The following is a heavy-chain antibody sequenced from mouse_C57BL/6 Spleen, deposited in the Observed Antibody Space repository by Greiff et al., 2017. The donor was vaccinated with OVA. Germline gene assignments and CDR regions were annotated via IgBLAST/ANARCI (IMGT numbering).Heavy chain of an antibody. V-gene: IGHV3-6*01. CDR1: GYSITSGYY. CDR3: AREVSYYSNYVGDYFDY. J-gene: IGHJ2*01. Sequence: EVKLMESGPGLVKPSQSLSLTCSVTGYSITSGYYWNWIRQFPGNKLEWMGYISYDGSNNYNPSLKNRISITRDTSKNQFFLKLNSVTTEDTATYYCAREVSYYSNYVGDYFDYWGQGTTLTVSS. CDR2: ISYDGSN. D-gene: IGHD2-5*01.